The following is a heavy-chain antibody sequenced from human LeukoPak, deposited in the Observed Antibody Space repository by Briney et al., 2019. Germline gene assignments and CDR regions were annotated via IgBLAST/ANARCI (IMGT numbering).Heavy chain of an antibody. CDR2: IYTSGST. CDR1: GGSISSYY. V-gene: IGHV4-4*07. CDR3: ARYGAYYDFWSGYPLDAFDI. D-gene: IGHD3-3*01. J-gene: IGHJ3*02. Sequence: SETLSLTCTVSGGSISSYYWSWIRQPAGKGLEWIGRIYTSGSTNYNPSLKSRVTMSVDTSKSQFSLRLSSVTAADTAVYYCARYGAYYDFWSGYPLDAFDIWGQGTMVTVSS.